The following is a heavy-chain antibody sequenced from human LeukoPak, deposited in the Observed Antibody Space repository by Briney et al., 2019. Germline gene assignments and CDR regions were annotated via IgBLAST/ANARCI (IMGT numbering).Heavy chain of an antibody. J-gene: IGHJ3*02. D-gene: IGHD3-9*01. CDR1: GFTFSSYS. V-gene: IGHV3-48*01. Sequence: GGSLRLSCAASGFTFSSYSMNWVRQAPGKGLEWVSYISSSSSTIYYADSVKGRFTISRDNAKNSLYLQMNSLRAEDTAVYYCARHHPPYFDWLARFVYAFDIWGQGTMVTVSS. CDR3: ARHHPPYFDWLARFVYAFDI. CDR2: ISSSSSTI.